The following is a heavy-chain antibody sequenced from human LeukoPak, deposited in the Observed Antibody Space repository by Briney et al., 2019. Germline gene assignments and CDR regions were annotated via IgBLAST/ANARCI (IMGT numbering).Heavy chain of an antibody. Sequence: PSETLSLTCAVYGGSFSGYYWSWIRQPPGQGREWIGEINHSGSTNSNPSLKSRVTISVDPSKNQFSLKLSSVTAADTAVYYCARGSAGVWDSRGYYYSWGQGTLVTVSS. CDR1: GGSFSGYY. J-gene: IGHJ4*02. D-gene: IGHD3-22*01. CDR3: ARGSAGVWDSRGYYYS. V-gene: IGHV4-34*01. CDR2: INHSGST.